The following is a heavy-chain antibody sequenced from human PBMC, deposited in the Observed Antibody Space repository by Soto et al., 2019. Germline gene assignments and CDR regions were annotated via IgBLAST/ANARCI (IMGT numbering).Heavy chain of an antibody. D-gene: IGHD2-21*01. CDR2: ITGSGGVM. Sequence: EVKLVESGGALVQPGGSLRLSCTASGFDFSGSEMNWFRQAPGKGLEWVAYITGSGGVMFHADSVKGRFSISRDNAKNSLLLEMSDLTADDTGVYYCAKVAPFILGSPFWGQGTLVTFSS. J-gene: IGHJ4*02. CDR3: AKVAPFILGSPF. CDR1: GFDFSGSE. V-gene: IGHV3-48*03.